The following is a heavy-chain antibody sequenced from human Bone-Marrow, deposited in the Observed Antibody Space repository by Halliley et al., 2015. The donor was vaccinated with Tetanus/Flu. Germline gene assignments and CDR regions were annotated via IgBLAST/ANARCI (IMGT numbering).Heavy chain of an antibody. CDR3: ARGNDYVWGSHRSLDH. Sequence: TLSLTCVVSAGSISTTNWWSWVRQPPGKGLEWIGEILHTGTTNYNPSLKSRVTISVDKSKNQFSLKVISVTAADTAVYYCARGNDYVWGSHRSLDHWGQGTLVTVSS. CDR2: ILHTGTT. CDR1: AGSISTTNW. J-gene: IGHJ4*02. D-gene: IGHD3-16*02. V-gene: IGHV4-4*02.